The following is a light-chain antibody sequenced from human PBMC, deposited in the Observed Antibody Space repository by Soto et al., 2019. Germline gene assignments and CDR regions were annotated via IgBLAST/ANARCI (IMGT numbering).Light chain of an antibody. J-gene: IGKJ3*01. CDR1: QSISNY. Sequence: DIQMTQSPSSLSASVGARVTITCRASQSISNYLNWYQQKPGKAPKLLIYAASSLQSGVPSRFSGSGSGTDFTLTISSLQPEDFATYYCQQSYSTPAFGPGTKVDIK. CDR2: AAS. V-gene: IGKV1-39*01. CDR3: QQSYSTPA.